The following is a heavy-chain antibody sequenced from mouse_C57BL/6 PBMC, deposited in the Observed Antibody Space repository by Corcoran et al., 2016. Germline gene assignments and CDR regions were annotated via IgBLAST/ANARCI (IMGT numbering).Heavy chain of an antibody. J-gene: IGHJ4*01. D-gene: IGHD3-2*02. Sequence: QIQLVQSGPELKKPGETVKISCKASGYTFKTYGMSWVKQAPGKGLKWMGWINTYSGVPTYADDFKGRFAFSLETSASTAYLQINNLKNEDTATYFCARDSGYDAMDYWGQGTSVTVSS. CDR2: INTYSGVP. CDR3: ARDSGYDAMDY. V-gene: IGHV9-3*01. CDR1: GYTFKTYG.